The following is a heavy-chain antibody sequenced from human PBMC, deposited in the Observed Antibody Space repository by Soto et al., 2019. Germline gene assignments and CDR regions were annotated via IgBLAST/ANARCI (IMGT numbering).Heavy chain of an antibody. D-gene: IGHD7-27*01. CDR3: ARHSWELRKTFDY. J-gene: IGHJ4*01. CDR2: IYYTGST. V-gene: IGHV4-59*08. Sequence: QVQLQESGPGLVKPSETLSLTCTVSGGSINNYYWSWIRQPPGKGLEWIGYIYYTGSTTYNPSLQSRVTMSLDTSTNQFSLKLDSVTAADTAVYYCARHSWELRKTFDYWGQGTLVTVSS. CDR1: GGSINNYY.